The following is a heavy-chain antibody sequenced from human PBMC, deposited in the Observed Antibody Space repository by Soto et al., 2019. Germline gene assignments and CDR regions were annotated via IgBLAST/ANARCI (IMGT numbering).Heavy chain of an antibody. CDR2: FDPEDGET. CDR3: ATGNAVSLNYYGMDV. Sequence: GASVKVSCKVSGYTLTELSMHWVRQAPGKGLEWMGGFDPEDGETIYAQKFQGRVTMTGDTSTDTAYMELSSLRSEDTAVYYCATGNAVSLNYYGMDVWGQGTTVTVSS. D-gene: IGHD1-1*01. CDR1: GYTLTELS. J-gene: IGHJ6*02. V-gene: IGHV1-24*01.